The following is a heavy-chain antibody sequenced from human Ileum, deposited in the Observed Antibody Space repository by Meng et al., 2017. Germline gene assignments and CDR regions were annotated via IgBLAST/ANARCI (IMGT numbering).Heavy chain of an antibody. CDR2: ISQESGRT. Sequence: QWPLRESGPGVVKPSGTLSLTCAVSGDSIRSRDWWSWVRQPPGKGLEWIGEISQESGRTNYNPSLKSRVTISLDKSKNQFSLNLNSVTAADTAVYYCVRNEGYSLGDWGQGTLVTVSS. J-gene: IGHJ4*02. V-gene: IGHV4-4*02. CDR3: VRNEGYSLGD. D-gene: IGHD2-21*01. CDR1: GDSIRSRDW.